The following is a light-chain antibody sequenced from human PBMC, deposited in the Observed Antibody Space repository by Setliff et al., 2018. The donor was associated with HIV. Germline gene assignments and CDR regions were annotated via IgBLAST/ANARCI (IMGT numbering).Light chain of an antibody. V-gene: IGLV2-14*03. CDR2: DVT. CDR1: SSDIGAFDF. CDR3: ASYANSDVFI. J-gene: IGLJ1*01. Sequence: QSALTQPAPVSGSPGQSITVSCTGTSSDIGAFDFVSWYRQHPGKAPELMIYDVTNRPSGVSHRFSGSKSGNTAPLTISGLQAEDEADYYCASYANSDVFIFGSGTK.